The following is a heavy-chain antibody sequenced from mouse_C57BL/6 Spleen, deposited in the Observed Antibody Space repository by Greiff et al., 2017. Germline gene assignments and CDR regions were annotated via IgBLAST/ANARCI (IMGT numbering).Heavy chain of an antibody. CDR1: GYTFTDYN. Sequence: SGPELVKPGASVKMSCKASGYTFTDYNMHWVKQSHGKSLEWIGYINPNNGGTSYNQKFKGKATLTVNKSSSTAYMELRSLTSEDSAVYYCAKGYYYGSGYFDVWGTGTTVTVSS. V-gene: IGHV1-22*01. J-gene: IGHJ1*03. CDR2: INPNNGGT. D-gene: IGHD1-1*01. CDR3: AKGYYYGSGYFDV.